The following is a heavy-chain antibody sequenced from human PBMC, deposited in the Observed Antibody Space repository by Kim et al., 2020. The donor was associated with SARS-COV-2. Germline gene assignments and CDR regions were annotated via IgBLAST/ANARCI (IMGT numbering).Heavy chain of an antibody. CDR3: VKDQRSSGRQQQWLVEGGDY. Sequence: GGSLRLSCSASGFTFSSYAMHWVRQAPGKGLEYVSAISSNGGSTYYADSVKGRFTISRDNSKNTLYLQMSSLRAEDTAVYYCVKDQRSSGRQQQWLVEGGDYWGQGTLVTVSS. CDR1: GFTFSSYA. J-gene: IGHJ4*02. D-gene: IGHD6-19*01. V-gene: IGHV3-64D*09. CDR2: ISSNGGST.